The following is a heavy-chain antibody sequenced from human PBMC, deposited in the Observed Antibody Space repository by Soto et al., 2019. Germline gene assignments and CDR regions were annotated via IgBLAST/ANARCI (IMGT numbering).Heavy chain of an antibody. CDR1: GGSLSGYY. CDR2: INHRGSS. Sequence: TLSLTCAVNGGSLSGYYWSWIRQSPGKGLEWIGEINHRGSSDYNPSLKSRVTISIDASKNHVTLELTSVTAADTAVYYCARSDNRNSLYGVDVWGQGTAVTV. V-gene: IGHV4-34*01. J-gene: IGHJ6*02. CDR3: ARSDNRNSLYGVDV. D-gene: IGHD1-7*01.